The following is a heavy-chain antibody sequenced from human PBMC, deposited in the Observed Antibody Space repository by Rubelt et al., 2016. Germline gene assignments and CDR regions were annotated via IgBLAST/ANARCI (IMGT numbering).Heavy chain of an antibody. CDR3: ARDMEQLVGCVGY. V-gene: IGHV1-18*01. D-gene: IGHD6-6*01. Sequence: QVLLVQSGAEVKKPGASVKVSCKASGYTFTTYGISWVRQAPGQGLEWMGWISAYNGNTNYAQKLQGRVPLTTETATGTAYMELRSLRSDDTAVYYCARDMEQLVGCVGYWGQGTLVTVSS. CDR1: GYTFTTYG. CDR2: ISAYNGNT. J-gene: IGHJ4*02.